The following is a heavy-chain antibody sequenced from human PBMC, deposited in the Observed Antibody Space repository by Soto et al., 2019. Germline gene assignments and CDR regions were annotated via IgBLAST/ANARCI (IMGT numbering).Heavy chain of an antibody. CDR2: ISYDGSNK. D-gene: IGHD6-19*01. CDR1: GFSFSISP. V-gene: IGHV3-30*04. Sequence: GGSLRLSCAASGFSFSISPMHWVRQAPGKGPEWVAVISYDGSNKYYADSVKGRFTISRDNSKNTLYLQMNSLRGEDTAVYYCAKARSGWYTVDYWGQGTLVTVSS. CDR3: AKARSGWYTVDY. J-gene: IGHJ4*02.